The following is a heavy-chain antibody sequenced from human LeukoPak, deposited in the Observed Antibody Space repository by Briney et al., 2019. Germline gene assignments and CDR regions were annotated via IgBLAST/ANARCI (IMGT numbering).Heavy chain of an antibody. V-gene: IGHV3-30-3*01. Sequence: GGSLRLSCVVSGFTFSSYAMHWVRQAPGKGLEWVAVVSSDGTTKYYADSVKGRFTISRDNSRNTLHLQMNSLRAEDTALYYCAKVRGYSYALEYHFEHWGQGTLVTVSS. CDR1: GFTFSSYA. D-gene: IGHD5-18*01. J-gene: IGHJ4*02. CDR3: AKVRGYSYALEYHFEH. CDR2: VSSDGTTK.